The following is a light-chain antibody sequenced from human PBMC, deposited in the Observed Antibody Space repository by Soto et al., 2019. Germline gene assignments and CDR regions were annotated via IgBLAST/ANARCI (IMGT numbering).Light chain of an antibody. CDR2: LNN. V-gene: IGLV1-40*01. CDR1: SFNIGAGYA. Sequence: QSVLTQPPSVSGAPGQRVTISCTESSFNIGAGYAVHWYQHPPGALPRLVIYLNNTRPSGVPDRISGSRSGTSASLAIPGLQAEEEADYYCQSYDISLSGYVFGTGTKVTVL. J-gene: IGLJ1*01. CDR3: QSYDISLSGYV.